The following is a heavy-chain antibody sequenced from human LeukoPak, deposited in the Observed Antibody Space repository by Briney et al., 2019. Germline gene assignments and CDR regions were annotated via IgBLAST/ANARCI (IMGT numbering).Heavy chain of an antibody. CDR1: GGSISSSSYY. D-gene: IGHD3-9*01. Sequence: KTSETLSLTCTVSGGSISSSSYYWGWIRQPPGKGLEWIGSIYYSGSTYYDPSLKSRVTISVDTSKNQFSLKLSSVTSADTAVYYCASSSYDILPSVTFDYWGQGTLVTVSS. CDR3: ASSSYDILPSVTFDY. V-gene: IGHV4-39*07. J-gene: IGHJ4*02. CDR2: IYYSGST.